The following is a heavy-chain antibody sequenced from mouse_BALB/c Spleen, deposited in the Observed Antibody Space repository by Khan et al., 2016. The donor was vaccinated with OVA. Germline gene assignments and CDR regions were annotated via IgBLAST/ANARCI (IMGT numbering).Heavy chain of an antibody. CDR3: ERPPYYSYTLDY. V-gene: IGHV9-3-1*01. Sequence: QIQLVQSGPELKKPGETVKISCKASGYTFTNYGMNWVKQSPGKALKWMGWINTYTGEPTYADDFKGRFAFSLETSATTAYLQINNLKNEDTATYLCERPPYYSYTLDYWGQGTSVTVSS. CDR2: INTYTGEP. CDR1: GYTFTNYG. J-gene: IGHJ4*01. D-gene: IGHD2-10*01.